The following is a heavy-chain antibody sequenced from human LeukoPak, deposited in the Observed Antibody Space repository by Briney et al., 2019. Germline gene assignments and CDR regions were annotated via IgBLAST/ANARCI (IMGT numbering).Heavy chain of an antibody. V-gene: IGHV3-23*01. J-gene: IGHJ4*02. D-gene: IGHD2-2*01. CDR3: AKVYCSSTSCYNDY. Sequence: GGSLRLSCAASGFTFSSYAMSWVRQAPGKGLEWVSAISGSGGSTYYADSVKGRFTISRDNSKNTLYLRMNSLRAEDTAVYYCAKVYCSSTSCYNDYWGQGTLVTVSS. CDR1: GFTFSSYA. CDR2: ISGSGGST.